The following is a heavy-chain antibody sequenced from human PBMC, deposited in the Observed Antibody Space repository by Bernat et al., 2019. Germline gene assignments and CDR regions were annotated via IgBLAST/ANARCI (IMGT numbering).Heavy chain of an antibody. J-gene: IGHJ2*01. CDR1: GDSVSSKSVV. CDR2: TYYRSKWYN. V-gene: IGHV6-1*01. Sequence: QVQMQQSGPGLVKPSQTLSLTCAISGDSVSSKSVVWNWIRQSPSRGLEWLGRTYYRSKWYNDYAVSVSSQITITPGTSKIQFSLQLNSVTPEDTAVYYCARHLEVSGTYWYFDVWGRGTLVTVSS. CDR3: ARHLEVSGTYWYFDV. D-gene: IGHD6-19*01.